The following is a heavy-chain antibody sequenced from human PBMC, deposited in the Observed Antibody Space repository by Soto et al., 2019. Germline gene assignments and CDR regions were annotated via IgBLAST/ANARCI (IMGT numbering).Heavy chain of an antibody. J-gene: IGHJ6*02. Sequence: PSETLSVTCTVSGGSVISGSYYWSWNRQPPGKGLEWIGYIYYSGSTNYNPSLKSRVTISVDTSKNQFSLKLSSVTAADTAVYYCAREDDGGDRDYYGLDVWGQGTTVTVSS. V-gene: IGHV4-61*01. CDR3: AREDDGGDRDYYGLDV. CDR2: IYYSGST. D-gene: IGHD2-21*02. CDR1: GGSVISGSYY.